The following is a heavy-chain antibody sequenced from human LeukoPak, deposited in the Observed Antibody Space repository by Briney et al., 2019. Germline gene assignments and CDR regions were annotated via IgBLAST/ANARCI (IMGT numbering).Heavy chain of an antibody. V-gene: IGHV3-23*01. J-gene: IGHJ4*02. Sequence: GGSLRLSCAASGFTFSSYAMSWVRQAPVKGLEWVSAISGDGTRTYYADSVKGRFTISRDNSKNTLYLEMSSLRVEDTAIYYCAKWPEGAMDYFDYWGQGTLVTVSS. CDR3: AKWPEGAMDYFDY. CDR1: GFTFSSYA. CDR2: ISGDGTRT. D-gene: IGHD3-16*01.